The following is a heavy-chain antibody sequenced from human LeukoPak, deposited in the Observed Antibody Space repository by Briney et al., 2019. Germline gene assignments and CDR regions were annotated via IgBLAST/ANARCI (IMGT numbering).Heavy chain of an antibody. CDR2: IYYSGST. V-gene: IGHV4-39*07. Sequence: SETLSLTCTVSGGSISSSSYYWGWIRQPPGKGLEWIGSIYYSGSTYYNPSLKSRVTISVDTSKNQFSLKLSSVTAADTAVYYCARDNSGSYLSGRWFDPWGQGTLVTVSS. D-gene: IGHD1-26*01. J-gene: IGHJ5*02. CDR3: ARDNSGSYLSGRWFDP. CDR1: GGSISSSSYY.